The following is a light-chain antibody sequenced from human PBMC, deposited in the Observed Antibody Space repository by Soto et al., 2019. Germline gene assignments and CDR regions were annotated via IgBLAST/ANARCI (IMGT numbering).Light chain of an antibody. V-gene: IGKV1-27*01. Sequence: DIQMTQSPSSLSASVGDRVTITCRASQGMSNYLAWYQQKPGKVPKLLIYAASTLQSGVPSRFSGSGSGTDFTLTISSLQPEDVATYYCQKYNSAHITFGQGTRLEIK. CDR1: QGMSNY. CDR2: AAS. CDR3: QKYNSAHIT. J-gene: IGKJ5*01.